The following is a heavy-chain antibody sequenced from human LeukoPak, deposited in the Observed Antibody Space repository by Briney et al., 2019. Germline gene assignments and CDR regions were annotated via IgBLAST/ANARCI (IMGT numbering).Heavy chain of an antibody. V-gene: IGHV1-18*01. CDR2: ISACNGNT. CDR1: GYTFTSYG. CDR3: ARAYCSGGSCYSDFIRPNWFDP. D-gene: IGHD2-15*01. Sequence: ASVKVSCKASGYTFTSYGISWVRRAPGQGLEWMGWISACNGNTNYAQKLQGRVTMTTDTSTSTAYMELRSLRSDDTAVYYCARAYCSGGSCYSDFIRPNWFDPWGQGTLATVSS. J-gene: IGHJ5*02.